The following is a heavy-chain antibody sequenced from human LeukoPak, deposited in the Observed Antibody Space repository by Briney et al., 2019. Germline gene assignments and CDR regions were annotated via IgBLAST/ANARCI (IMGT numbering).Heavy chain of an antibody. V-gene: IGHV1-69*04. Sequence: SVKVSCKASGGTFSSYAISRVGQAAGQGLEWLGRIIPTLATPHYAQKFQRRVTITPANSTHTAYMELTSLRSEDTVVYYCTTEAIVVVTARDYRYFDLWGRGTLVTVSS. CDR1: GGTFSSYA. CDR3: TTEAIVVVTARDYRYFDL. J-gene: IGHJ2*01. D-gene: IGHD2-21*02. CDR2: IIPTLATP.